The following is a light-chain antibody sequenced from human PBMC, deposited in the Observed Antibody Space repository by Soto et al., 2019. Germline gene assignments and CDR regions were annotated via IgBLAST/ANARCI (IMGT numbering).Light chain of an antibody. V-gene: IGKV3-15*01. J-gene: IGKJ1*01. CDR2: GAS. Sequence: EIVMTQSPATLSLSPAERATLSCRASQSVGSNLAWYLQKPGQAPRLLIYGASTRAAGIPATLSGSGSGTEFTLTISRMQSEDFAVYYCQQYGSSGTFGQGTKVDIK. CDR1: QSVGSN. CDR3: QQYGSSGT.